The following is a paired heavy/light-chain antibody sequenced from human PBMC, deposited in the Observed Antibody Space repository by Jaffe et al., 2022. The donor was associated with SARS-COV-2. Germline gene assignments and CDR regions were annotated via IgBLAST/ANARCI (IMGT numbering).Light chain of an antibody. V-gene: IGKV4-1*01. J-gene: IGKJ1*01. CDR2: WAS. Sequence: DIVMTQSPDSLPVSLGERATINCKSSQSLLYSPNNENFLAWYQQKPGQPPKLLIYWASIRESGVPDRFSGSGSGTDFTLTISSLQAEDVAVYYCQQYYTIPRTFGQGTKVEVK. CDR1: QSLLYSPNNENF. CDR3: QQYYTIPRT.
Heavy chain of an antibody. CDR3: ARVGGTGHFDY. J-gene: IGHJ4*02. V-gene: IGHV4-59*01. Sequence: QMQLQESGPGLVKPSETLSLTCTVSGGSISSYYWTWIRQPPGKGLEWIGYIHYSEDTGSNPSLKSRVTMSVDTSKNQFSLKLSSVTAADTAMYYCARVGGTGHFDYWGQGTQVTVSS. D-gene: IGHD1-26*01. CDR2: IHYSEDT. CDR1: GGSISSYY.